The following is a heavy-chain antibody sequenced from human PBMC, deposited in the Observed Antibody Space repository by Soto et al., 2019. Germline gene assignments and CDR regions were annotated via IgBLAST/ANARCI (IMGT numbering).Heavy chain of an antibody. Sequence: QVQLVESGGGVVQPGRSLRLSCAASGFTFSSYGMHWVRQAPGKGLERVAVISYDGSNKYYADAVKGRFTISRDNSKNTLYLQMNSLRAEDTAVYYCAKGLLGYCSGGSCSSYSHWCQGTLVTVSS. CDR3: AKGLLGYCSGGSCSSYSH. V-gene: IGHV3-30*18. D-gene: IGHD2-15*01. J-gene: IGHJ4*02. CDR2: ISYDGSNK. CDR1: GFTFSSYG.